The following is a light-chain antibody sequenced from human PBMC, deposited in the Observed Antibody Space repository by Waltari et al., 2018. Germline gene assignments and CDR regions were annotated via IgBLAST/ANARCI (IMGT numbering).Light chain of an antibody. CDR1: RASIANNY. J-gene: IGLJ2*01. CDR2: EYN. V-gene: IGLV6-57*03. CDR3: QSYDSSSRVV. Sequence: FMLPQPHPLSESPGKTLTVSCTRTRASIANNYMQCYQQRQRSAPTTAIFEYNQRPSGVPDRFSGSIDSSSNAAPLTISALKTEDEANYYCQSYDSSSRVVFGGGTKLTVL.